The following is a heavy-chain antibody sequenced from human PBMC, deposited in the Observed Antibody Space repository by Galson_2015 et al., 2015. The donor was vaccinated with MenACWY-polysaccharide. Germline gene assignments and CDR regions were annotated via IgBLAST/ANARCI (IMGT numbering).Heavy chain of an antibody. CDR1: GDSVSSNSVI. CDR3: VKAPAGTYGLLQF. D-gene: IGHD1-26*01. J-gene: IGHJ4*02. V-gene: IGHV6-1*01. Sequence: CAISGDSVSSNSVIWHWIRQSPSRGLEWLGRTYYRSKWYIDYAASVNSRITINPDTSTNQFSLQLNSVTPEDTAVYYCVKAPAGTYGLLQFWGQGTLVTVSA. CDR2: TYYRSKWYI.